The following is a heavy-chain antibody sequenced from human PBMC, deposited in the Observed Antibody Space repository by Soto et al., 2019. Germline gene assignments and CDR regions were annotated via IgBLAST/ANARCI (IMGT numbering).Heavy chain of an antibody. J-gene: IGHJ4*02. V-gene: IGHV3-21*01. CDR2: ISSSSSYI. CDR1: GFTFSSYS. Sequence: GGSLRLSCAASGFTFSSYSMNWVRQAPGKGLGWVSSISSSSSYIYYADSVKGRFTISRDNAKNSLYLQMNSLRAEDTAVYYCARDSSGILTSPYPGISDYWGQGTLVTGLL. D-gene: IGHD3-9*01. CDR3: ARDSSGILTSPYPGISDY.